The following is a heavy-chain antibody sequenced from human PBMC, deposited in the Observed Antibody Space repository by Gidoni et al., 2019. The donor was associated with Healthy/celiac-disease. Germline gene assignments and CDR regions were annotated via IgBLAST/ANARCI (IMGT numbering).Heavy chain of an antibody. CDR3: ARQHEENDYYDSSGYPNPFDY. CDR2: IYYSGST. CDR1: GGSISSTSDY. J-gene: IGHJ4*02. Sequence: QLQLQESGPGLVKPSETLSLTCTVSGGSISSTSDYWGWIRQPPGKGLEWIGSIYYSGSTYYNSSLKSRVTISVDTSKNQFSLKLSSVTAADTAVYYCARQHEENDYYDSSGYPNPFDYWGQGTLVTVSS. V-gene: IGHV4-39*01. D-gene: IGHD3-22*01.